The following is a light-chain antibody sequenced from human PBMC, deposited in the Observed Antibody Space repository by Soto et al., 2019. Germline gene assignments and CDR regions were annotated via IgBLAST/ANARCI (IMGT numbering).Light chain of an antibody. CDR3: SSYTTRSTG. J-gene: IGLJ1*01. V-gene: IGLV2-14*01. CDR2: EVN. CDR1: SSDVGGYNY. Sequence: QSVLTQPASVSGSPGQSITISCSGTSSDVGGYNYVSWYQQHPGKAPKLMIYEVNNRPSGVSNRFSGSKSGNTASLTISGLQAEDEADYYCSSYTTRSTGFGTGTKPPS.